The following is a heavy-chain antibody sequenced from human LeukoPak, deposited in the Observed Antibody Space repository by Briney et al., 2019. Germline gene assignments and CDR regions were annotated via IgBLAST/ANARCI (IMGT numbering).Heavy chain of an antibody. CDR1: GGSISSSSDY. J-gene: IGHJ4*02. D-gene: IGHD4-23*01. Sequence: SETLSLTCTVSGGSISSSSDYWGWIRQPPGKGLEWIGNIYYSGSTYYNPSLKSRVTISVDTSKNQFSLKLSSVTAADTAMYYCARVKYDYGGRGVDYWGQGTLVTVSS. CDR2: IYYSGST. CDR3: ARVKYDYGGRGVDY. V-gene: IGHV4-39*07.